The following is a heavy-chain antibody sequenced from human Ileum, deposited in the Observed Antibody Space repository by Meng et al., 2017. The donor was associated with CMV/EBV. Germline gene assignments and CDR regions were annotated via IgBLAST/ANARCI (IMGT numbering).Heavy chain of an antibody. Sequence: GGSLRLFCAASGFIFNTYGMHWVRQAPGKGLEWVTYIRYDGSEKYYADSVRGRFIVSRDNSKNVLYLEMNSLTTEDTAKYYCAYYSSSGYYFDYWGQGTPVTVSS. J-gene: IGHJ4*02. CDR2: IRYDGSEK. CDR1: GFIFNTYG. V-gene: IGHV3-30*02. D-gene: IGHD6-19*01. CDR3: AYYSSSGYYFDY.